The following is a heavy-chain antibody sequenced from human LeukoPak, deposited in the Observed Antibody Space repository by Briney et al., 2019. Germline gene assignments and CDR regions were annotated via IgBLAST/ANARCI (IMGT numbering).Heavy chain of an antibody. V-gene: IGHV3-9*01. Sequence: GGSLRLSCAASGFTFDDYAMHWVRQAPGKGLEWVSGISWNSGGIGYADSVKGRFTISRDNAKNSLYLQMNSLRAEDTALYYCARRGDSGYSSSWYDNWGQGTLVTVSS. J-gene: IGHJ4*02. D-gene: IGHD6-13*01. CDR1: GFTFDDYA. CDR2: ISWNSGGI. CDR3: ARRGDSGYSSSWYDN.